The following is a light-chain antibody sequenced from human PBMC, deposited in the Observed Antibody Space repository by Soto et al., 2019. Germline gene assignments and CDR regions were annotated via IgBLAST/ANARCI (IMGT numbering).Light chain of an antibody. Sequence: QSVLTQPASESGSPGQSITISCTGTSSDVGGYNYVSWYQQHPGKAPKLMIYDVSNRPSGVSNRFSGSKSGNTAPLSISGLQAEDEADYYCSSYTSSSTRVFGTGTRSPS. CDR3: SSYTSSSTRV. CDR2: DVS. V-gene: IGLV2-14*01. J-gene: IGLJ1*01. CDR1: SSDVGGYNY.